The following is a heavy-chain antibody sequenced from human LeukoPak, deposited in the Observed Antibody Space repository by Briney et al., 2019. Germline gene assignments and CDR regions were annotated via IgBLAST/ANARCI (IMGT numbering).Heavy chain of an antibody. V-gene: IGHV4-59*01. CDR3: VRESYSRYFDY. Sequence: ASETLSLTCTVSGGSISSYYWSWIRQPPGKGLEWIGYIYYSGSTSYNPSLKSRVTISVDTSKNQFSLKLSSVTAADTAVYYCVRESYSRYFDYWGQGSLVTVSS. D-gene: IGHD4-11*01. J-gene: IGHJ4*02. CDR2: IYYSGST. CDR1: GGSISSYY.